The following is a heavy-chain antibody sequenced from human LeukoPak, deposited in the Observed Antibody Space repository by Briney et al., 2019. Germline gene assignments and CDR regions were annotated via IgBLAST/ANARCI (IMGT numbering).Heavy chain of an antibody. V-gene: IGHV1-69*04. J-gene: IGHJ5*02. CDR2: IIPILGIA. CDR3: ARVNLRGSNYNWFDP. D-gene: IGHD3-10*01. CDR1: GGTFSSYA. Sequence: VASVKVSCKASGGTFSSYAISWVRQAPGQGLEWMGRIIPILGIANYAQKFQGRVSIYADKSTTTVYMDLSGLRPDDTAVYYCARVNLRGSNYNWFDPWGQGTRVTVSS.